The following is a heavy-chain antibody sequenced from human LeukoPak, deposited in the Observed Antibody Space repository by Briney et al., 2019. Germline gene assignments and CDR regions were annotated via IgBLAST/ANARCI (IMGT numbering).Heavy chain of an antibody. J-gene: IGHJ6*02. D-gene: IGHD5-18*01. CDR2: ISSSGSTI. CDR3: ARREYSQLLLRLPDYYYGMDV. V-gene: IGHV3-11*01. Sequence: GGSPRLSCAASGFTFSDYYMSWIRQAPGKGLEWVSYISSSGSTIYYADSVKGRFTISRDNAKNSLYLQMNSLRAEDTAVYYCARREYSQLLLRLPDYYYGMDVWGQGTTVTVSS. CDR1: GFTFSDYY.